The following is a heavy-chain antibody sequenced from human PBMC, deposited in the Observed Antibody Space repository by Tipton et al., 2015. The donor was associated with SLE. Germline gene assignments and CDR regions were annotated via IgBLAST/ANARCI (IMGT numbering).Heavy chain of an antibody. CDR3: ATYSSSWYWFDP. J-gene: IGHJ5*02. CDR2: ISYDGSNK. Sequence: RSLRLSCTASGFTFSSYAMHWVRQAPGKGLEWVAVISYDGSNKYYADSVKGRFTISRDNSKNTLYLQMNSLRAEDTAVYYCATYSSSWYWFDPWGQGTLVTVSS. D-gene: IGHD6-13*01. CDR1: GFTFSSYA. V-gene: IGHV3-30-3*01.